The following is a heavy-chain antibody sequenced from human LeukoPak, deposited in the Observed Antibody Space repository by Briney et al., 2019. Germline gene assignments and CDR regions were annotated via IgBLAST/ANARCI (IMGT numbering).Heavy chain of an antibody. D-gene: IGHD3-10*01. V-gene: IGHV3-7*01. CDR1: GFSFSNYF. Sequence: PGGSLRLSCAASGFSFSNYFMSWLRLAPGKGLEWVANIKEDGTEKYYMDSVKGRFTISRDNAENSLYLQMNSLRVEDTAVYYCANYYRSPRDSNYYMDVWGKGTTVTVSS. CDR2: IKEDGTEK. J-gene: IGHJ6*03. CDR3: ANYYRSPRDSNYYMDV.